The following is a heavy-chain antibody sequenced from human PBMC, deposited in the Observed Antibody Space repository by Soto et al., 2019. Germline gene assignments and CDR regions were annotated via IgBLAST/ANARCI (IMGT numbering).Heavy chain of an antibody. CDR3: ASFDGTLVRGGRSSPYERDV. CDR1: GGTFNNYA. D-gene: IGHD3-10*01. Sequence: QVLLVQSGPEVKKPGSSVKVSCKASGGTFNNYAINWVRQAPGKGLEWMGGIIPTFGTGNHAQKFQGRVTITADESTTTAYMELNSLRSEDTAIYYCASFDGTLVRGGRSSPYERDVLGQGTTVIVSS. V-gene: IGHV1-69*01. J-gene: IGHJ6*02. CDR2: IIPTFGTG.